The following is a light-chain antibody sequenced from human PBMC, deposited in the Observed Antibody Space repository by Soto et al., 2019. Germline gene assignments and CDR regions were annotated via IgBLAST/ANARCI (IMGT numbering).Light chain of an antibody. V-gene: IGKV3-20*01. CDR1: QSVSNTY. Sequence: EIVLTQSPGTLSLSPGERATLSCRASQSVSNTYLAWYQHKPGQSPRLLIYGASRRATGIPDRFTGSGSGTDFTLTINRLEPEDFAVYYCQQYGSSPTTFGRGTKVDI. CDR3: QQYGSSPTT. J-gene: IGKJ3*01. CDR2: GAS.